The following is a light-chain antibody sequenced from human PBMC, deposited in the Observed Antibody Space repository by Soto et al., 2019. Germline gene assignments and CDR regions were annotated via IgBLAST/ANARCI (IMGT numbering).Light chain of an antibody. CDR2: YDN. J-gene: IGLJ1*01. V-gene: IGLV3-21*04. CDR1: NIGSKS. CDR3: QVWGSSSDHYV. Sequence: SYELTQPPSVSVAPGKTARITCGGNNIGSKSVYWYQQKPGQAPVLVIFYDNDRPSGIPERFSGSNSGNTATLTISRVEAGDEADYYCQVWGSSSDHYVFGTGTKVTVL.